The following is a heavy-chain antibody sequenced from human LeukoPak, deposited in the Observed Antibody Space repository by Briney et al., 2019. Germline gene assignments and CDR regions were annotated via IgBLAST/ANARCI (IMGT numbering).Heavy chain of an antibody. J-gene: IGHJ4*02. V-gene: IGHV3-23*01. D-gene: IGHD5-12*01. CDR1: GFTFSSYS. Sequence: GGSLRLSCAASGFTFSSYSMNWVRQAPGMGLEWVSHISGSGGGAYFADSVKGRFTISRDNSRNTLYLQMNSLRAEDTAVYYCAKTYSSSYFDYWGQGTLVTVSS. CDR2: ISGSGGGA. CDR3: AKTYSSSYFDY.